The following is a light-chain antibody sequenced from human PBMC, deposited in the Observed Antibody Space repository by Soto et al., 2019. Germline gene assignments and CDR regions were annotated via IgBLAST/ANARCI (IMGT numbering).Light chain of an antibody. Sequence: EIVLTQSPATLSLSPGERATLSCRASQSVSSYLAWYQQKPGQAPRLLIYDASNRATGIPARFTGSGSGTDVTLIISSLEPEDSAHYYCQQRSNWPLTFGGGTKVEIK. CDR2: DAS. CDR1: QSVSSY. J-gene: IGKJ4*02. CDR3: QQRSNWPLT. V-gene: IGKV3-11*01.